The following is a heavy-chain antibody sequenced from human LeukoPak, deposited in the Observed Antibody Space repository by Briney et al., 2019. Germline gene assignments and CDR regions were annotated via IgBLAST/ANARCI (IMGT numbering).Heavy chain of an antibody. CDR1: GYTFTSYD. D-gene: IGHD2-15*01. V-gene: IGHV1-8*01. CDR2: MNPNSGNT. J-gene: IGHJ6*02. Sequence: ASVKVSCKASGYTFTSYDINWVRQATGQGLEWMGWMNPNSGNTGYAQKFQGRVTMTRNTSISTAYVELSSLRSEDTAVYYCATTKPGCSGGSCYSYDLIMDVWGQGTTVTVSS. CDR3: ATTKPGCSGGSCYSYDLIMDV.